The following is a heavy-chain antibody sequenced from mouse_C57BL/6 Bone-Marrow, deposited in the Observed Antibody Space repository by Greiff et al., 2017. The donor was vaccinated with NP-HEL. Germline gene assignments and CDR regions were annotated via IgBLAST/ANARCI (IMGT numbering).Heavy chain of an antibody. CDR2: IYPRSGNT. J-gene: IGHJ3*01. CDR3: ARNYYYGSTDAY. V-gene: IGHV1-81*01. Sequence: QVQLQQSGAELARPGASVKLSCKASGYTFTSYGISWVKQRTGQGLEWIGEIYPRSGNTYYNEKFKGKATLTADKSSSTAYMELRSLTSEDSAVYFCARNYYYGSTDAYWGQGTLVTVSA. CDR1: GYTFTSYG. D-gene: IGHD1-1*01.